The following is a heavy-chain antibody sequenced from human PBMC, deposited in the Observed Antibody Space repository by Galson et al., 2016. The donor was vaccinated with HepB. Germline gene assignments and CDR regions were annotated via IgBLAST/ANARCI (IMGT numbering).Heavy chain of an antibody. CDR3: ARGTRFSYKWSFDS. CDR2: THSSGNS. D-gene: IGHD1-20*01. J-gene: IGHJ4*02. V-gene: IGHV4-59*11. CDR1: DESIMTHY. Sequence: SETLSLTCDVSDESIMTHYWSWIRQSPGKGLEWLGYTHSSGNSKYNPSLTSRVTMSLDTSRSRFSLSLRSVNAADTAVYFCARGTRFSYKWSFDSWGQGALVTVSS.